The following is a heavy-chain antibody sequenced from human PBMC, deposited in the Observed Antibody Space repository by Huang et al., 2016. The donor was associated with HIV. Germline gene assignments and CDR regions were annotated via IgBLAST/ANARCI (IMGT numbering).Heavy chain of an antibody. D-gene: IGHD6-19*01. CDR3: ARDLGAYSSGWYFFDY. Sequence: QVQLQESGPGLVKPSETLSLTCTVSGASISSYYWNWIRQPAGKGLDWIGRIYNSGMSNYNYSRKSRVTRALDTPKNQFARKLSAVTAADTAVDYCARDLGAYSSGWYFFDYWGQGTLVTVSS. CDR1: GASISSYY. J-gene: IGHJ4*02. V-gene: IGHV4-4*07. CDR2: IYNSGMS.